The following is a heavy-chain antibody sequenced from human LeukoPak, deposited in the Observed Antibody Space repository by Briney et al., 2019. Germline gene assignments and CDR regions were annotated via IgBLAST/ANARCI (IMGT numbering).Heavy chain of an antibody. V-gene: IGHV3-21*01. Sequence: GGSLRLSCAASGFTFSSYSMNWVRQAPGKGLEWVSSISSSSSYIYYADSVKGRFTISRDNAKNSLYLQMNSLRAEDTAVYYCARDIGSSGWLGYYYYGMDVWGQGTTVTVSS. CDR3: ARDIGSSGWLGYYYYGMDV. D-gene: IGHD6-19*01. CDR1: GFTFSSYS. J-gene: IGHJ6*02. CDR2: ISSSSSYI.